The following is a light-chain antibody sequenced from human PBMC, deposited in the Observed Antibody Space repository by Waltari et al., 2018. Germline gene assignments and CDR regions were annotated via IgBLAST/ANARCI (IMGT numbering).Light chain of an antibody. CDR3: QVWDSSTDVLVV. CDR2: SDS. V-gene: IGLV3-21*04. J-gene: IGLJ2*01. CDR1: NIGGKG. Sequence: SYVLTQPPSVSVAPGKTANITCGGNNIGGKGVHWYQQKPGQAPVLVVSSDSDRPSGIPERFAGSNAGNTATLAISGVEVGDEADYYCQVWDSSTDVLVVFGGGTKLTVL.